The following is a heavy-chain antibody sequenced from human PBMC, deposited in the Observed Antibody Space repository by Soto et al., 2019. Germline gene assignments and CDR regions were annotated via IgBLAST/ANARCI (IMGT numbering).Heavy chain of an antibody. D-gene: IGHD3-3*01. CDR1: GGSISSYY. V-gene: IGHV4-59*05. J-gene: IGHJ6*02. CDR3: ARVNYDFWSRPFDYYYGMDV. Sequence: SETLSLTCTVSGGSISSYYWSWIRQPPGKGLEWIGSIYYSGSTYYNPSLKSRVTISVDTAKNQFSLKLSSVTAADTAVYYCARVNYDFWSRPFDYYYGMDVWGQGTTVTVSS. CDR2: IYYSGST.